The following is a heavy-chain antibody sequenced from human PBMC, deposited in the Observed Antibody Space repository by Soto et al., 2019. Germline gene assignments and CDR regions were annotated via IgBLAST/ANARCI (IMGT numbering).Heavy chain of an antibody. D-gene: IGHD6-19*01. CDR3: ARDLTTSGGQQWAFKFFDS. CDR2: ISCDRTNK. Sequence: XLSMRRSWSPSGIGCSISAMHWDRQAQGNGPEWPARISCDRTNKFYAYSVEGRFTTSRDNSKSTLYLQVDSLRPEDAAVYYCARDLTTSGGQQWAFKFFDSWGQGILVTVSS. J-gene: IGHJ5*01. V-gene: IGHV3-30-3*01. CDR1: GIGCSISA.